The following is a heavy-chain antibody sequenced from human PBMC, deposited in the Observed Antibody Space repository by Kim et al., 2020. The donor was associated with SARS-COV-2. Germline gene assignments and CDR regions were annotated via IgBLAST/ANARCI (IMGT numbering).Heavy chain of an antibody. J-gene: IGHJ6*02. V-gene: IGHV1-69*13. D-gene: IGHD4-17*01. Sequence: SVKVSCKASGGTFSSYAISWVRQAPGQGLEWMGGIIPIFGTANYAQKFQGRVTITADESTSTAYMELSSLRSEDTAVYYCARDPGRNYGDYGGYYYYYGMDVWGQGTTVTVSS. CDR1: GGTFSSYA. CDR2: IIPIFGTA. CDR3: ARDPGRNYGDYGGYYYYYGMDV.